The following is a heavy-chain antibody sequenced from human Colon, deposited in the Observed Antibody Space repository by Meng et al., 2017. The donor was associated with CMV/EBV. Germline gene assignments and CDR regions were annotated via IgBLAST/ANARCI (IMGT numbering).Heavy chain of an antibody. J-gene: IGHJ4*02. D-gene: IGHD5-18*01. CDR3: VRGGTAMVAHFDY. Sequence: QLPLLVSGPGLVKASETLSLTCTVSGDSINSNTYNWGWIRQPPGKGLEWIGNVYYTEGTYYNPSLKSRVTISIDTSMNQFSLKLSSVTAADTAIYYCVRGGTAMVAHFDYWGQGALVTVSS. V-gene: IGHV4-39*07. CDR1: GDSINSNTYN. CDR2: VYYTEGT.